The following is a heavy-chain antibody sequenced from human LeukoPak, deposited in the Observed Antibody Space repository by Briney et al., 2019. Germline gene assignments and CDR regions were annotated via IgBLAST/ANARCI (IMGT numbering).Heavy chain of an antibody. V-gene: IGHV4-34*01. J-gene: IGHJ6*03. D-gene: IGHD2-15*01. Sequence: NPSETLSLTCAVYGGSFSDYYWSWIRQPPGKGLEWIGEINHSGSTNYNPSLKSRVSISVDTSKNQFSLKLTSVTAADTAVYYCARIRGGGIGYHYYVDVWGKGTTVIVSS. CDR3: ARIRGGGIGYHYYVDV. CDR2: INHSGST. CDR1: GGSFSDYY.